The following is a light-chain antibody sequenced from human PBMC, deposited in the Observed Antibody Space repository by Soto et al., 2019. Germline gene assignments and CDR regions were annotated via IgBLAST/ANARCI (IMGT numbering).Light chain of an antibody. V-gene: IGKV3-15*01. CDR3: QYENNSPPTWT. CDR2: GAS. CDR1: QSVSSN. Sequence: EIVMTQSPATLSVSPGERATVSCRASQSVSSNLAWYQQKPGQAPRPLLYGASTSATGIPARFSCSGSGTEFTLTISSLQSEDFAVYYCQYENNSPPTWTFGQGTKVEIK. J-gene: IGKJ1*01.